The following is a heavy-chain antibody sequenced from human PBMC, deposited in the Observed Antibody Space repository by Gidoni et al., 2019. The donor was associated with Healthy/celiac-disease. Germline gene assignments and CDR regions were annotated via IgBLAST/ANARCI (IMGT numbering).Heavy chain of an antibody. CDR2: INPNSGGT. CDR3: ARDHPGTSVSYYYGMDV. Sequence: QVQLVQSGAEVKKPGASVKVSCKASGYTFTGYYMHWVRQAPGQGLEWMGWINPNSGGTNYAQKFQGRVTMTRDTSISTAYMELSRLRSDDTAVYYCARDHPGTSVSYYYGMDVWGQGTTVTVSS. CDR1: GYTFTGYY. V-gene: IGHV1-2*02. D-gene: IGHD1-7*01. J-gene: IGHJ6*02.